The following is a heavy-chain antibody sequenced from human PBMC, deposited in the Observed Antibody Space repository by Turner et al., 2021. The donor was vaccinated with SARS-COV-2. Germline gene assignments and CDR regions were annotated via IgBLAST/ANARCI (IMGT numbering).Heavy chain of an antibody. CDR3: AKGEGYGSGAFDI. V-gene: IGHV3-23*01. D-gene: IGHD3-10*01. CDR2: ISGSGVST. CDR1: GFTFSSYA. Sequence: ELQLLESGGGVVQPGGSRRLSCAASGFTFSSYAMSGVRQAQGKGVEWVSAISGSGVSTYYADSVKGRFTISRDNSKNTLYLQMNSLRAEDTAVYYCAKGEGYGSGAFDIWGQGTMVTVSS. J-gene: IGHJ3*02.